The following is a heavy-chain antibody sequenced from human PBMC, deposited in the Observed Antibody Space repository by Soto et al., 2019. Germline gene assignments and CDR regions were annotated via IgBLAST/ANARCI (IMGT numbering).Heavy chain of an antibody. J-gene: IGHJ6*02. D-gene: IGHD6-13*01. Sequence: PGWSLRLSCAASGFTFGSYGMHWVRQAPGKGLEWVAFISYDGSNKYYADSVKGRFTISRDNSKNTLYLQMNSLRAEDTAVYYCANRWYGYYYYGMDVWGQGTPATVSS. CDR1: GFTFGSYG. V-gene: IGHV3-30*18. CDR3: ANRWYGYYYYGMDV. CDR2: ISYDGSNK.